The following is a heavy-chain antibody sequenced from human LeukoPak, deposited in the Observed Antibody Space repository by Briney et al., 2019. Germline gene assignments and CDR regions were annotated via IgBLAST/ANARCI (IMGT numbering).Heavy chain of an antibody. Sequence: SETLSLTCTVSGGSISSYYWSWIRQPPGKGLEWIGYIYYSGSTNYNPSLKSRVTISVDTSKNQFSLKLSSVTAADTAVYYCARSLSRYYYYGMDVWGQGTTVTVSS. CDR3: ARSLSRYYYYGMDV. J-gene: IGHJ6*02. CDR2: IYYSGST. CDR1: GGSISSYY. V-gene: IGHV4-59*01.